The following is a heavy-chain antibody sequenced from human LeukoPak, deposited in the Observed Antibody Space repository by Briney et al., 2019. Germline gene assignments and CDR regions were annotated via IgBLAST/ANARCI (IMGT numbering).Heavy chain of an antibody. V-gene: IGHV3-23*01. D-gene: IGHD3-16*01. CDR3: AKVMRMVASYYYYGMDV. J-gene: IGHJ6*02. Sequence: GGSLRLSCAASGFTFSSYAMSWVRQAPGKGLEWVSAISGSGSSTYYADSVRGRFTISRDNSKNTLYLQMNSLRAEDTAVYSCAKVMRMVASYYYYGMDVWGQGTTVTVSS. CDR1: GFTFSSYA. CDR2: ISGSGSST.